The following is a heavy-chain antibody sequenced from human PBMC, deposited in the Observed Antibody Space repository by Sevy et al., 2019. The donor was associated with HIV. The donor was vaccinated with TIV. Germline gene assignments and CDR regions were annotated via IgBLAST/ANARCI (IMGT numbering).Heavy chain of an antibody. CDR1: GFTFSSYD. V-gene: IGHV3-23*01. CDR3: AKDWDIVVVPAAKAAGYYYYGMDV. Sequence: GGSLRLSCAASGFTFSSYDMSWVRQAPGKGLEWVSAISGSGGSTYYADSVKGRFTISRDNSKNTLYLQMNSLRAEDTAVYYCAKDWDIVVVPAAKAAGYYYYGMDVWGQGTTVTVSS. D-gene: IGHD2-2*01. J-gene: IGHJ6*02. CDR2: ISGSGGST.